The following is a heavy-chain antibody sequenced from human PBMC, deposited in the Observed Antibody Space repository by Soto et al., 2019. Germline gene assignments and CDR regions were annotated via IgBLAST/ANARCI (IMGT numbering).Heavy chain of an antibody. J-gene: IGHJ6*02. CDR3: ASGSIFGVVTMDV. D-gene: IGHD3-3*01. CDR1: GFTFSSYS. CDR2: ISSSSSTI. Sequence: GGSMRLSCAASGFTFSSYSMNWVRQAPGKGLEWVSYISSSSSTIYHADSVKGRFTISRDNAKNSLYLQMNSLRDEDTAVYYCASGSIFGVVTMDVWGQGTTVTVSS. V-gene: IGHV3-48*02.